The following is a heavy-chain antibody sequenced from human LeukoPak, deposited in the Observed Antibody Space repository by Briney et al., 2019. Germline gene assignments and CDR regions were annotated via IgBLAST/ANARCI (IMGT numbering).Heavy chain of an antibody. CDR1: GGSISSYY. V-gene: IGHV4-4*07. J-gene: IGHJ3*02. Sequence: PSETLSLTCTVSGGSISSYYWSWIRQPAGKGLEWIGRIYTSGSTNYNPSLKSRVTIPVDKSKNQFSLKLSSVTAADTAVYYCARDSSSDAFDIWGQGTMVTVSS. CDR2: IYTSGST. CDR3: ARDSSSDAFDI. D-gene: IGHD6-6*01.